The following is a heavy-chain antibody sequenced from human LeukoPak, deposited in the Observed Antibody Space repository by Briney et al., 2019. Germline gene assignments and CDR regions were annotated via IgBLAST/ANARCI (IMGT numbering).Heavy chain of an antibody. Sequence: GGSLRLSCAASGFTLSDSYMSWIRQAPGKGLEWVSPISSSSSYIYYADSVKGRFTISRDNAKNSLYLQMNSLRAEDTAVYYCARVPVAGLVDYWGQGTLVTVSS. V-gene: IGHV3-11*06. CDR1: GFTLSDSY. J-gene: IGHJ4*02. CDR3: ARVPVAGLVDY. D-gene: IGHD6-19*01. CDR2: ISSSSSYI.